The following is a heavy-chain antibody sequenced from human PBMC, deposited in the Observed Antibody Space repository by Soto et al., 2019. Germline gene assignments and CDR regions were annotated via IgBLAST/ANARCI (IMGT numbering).Heavy chain of an antibody. V-gene: IGHV4-39*01. CDR3: ARHLGYCSSTSCYTPNWFDP. Sequence: SETLSLTCTVSGGSISSSSYYWGWIRQPPGKGLEWIGSIYYSGSTYYNPSLKSRVTISVGTSKNQFSLKLSSVTAADTAVYYCARHLGYCSSTSCYTPNWFDPWGQGTLVTVSS. CDR2: IYYSGST. CDR1: GGSISSSSYY. D-gene: IGHD2-2*02. J-gene: IGHJ5*02.